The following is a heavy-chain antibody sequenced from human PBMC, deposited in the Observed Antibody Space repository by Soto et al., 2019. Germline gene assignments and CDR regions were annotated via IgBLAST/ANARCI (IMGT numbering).Heavy chain of an antibody. CDR2: IYYSGST. CDR1: GGSISSGGYY. CDR3: ARVGTDHGDFNS. D-gene: IGHD4-17*01. J-gene: IGHJ5*01. Sequence: SETLSLTCTVSGGSISSGGYYWSWIRQHPGKGLEWIGYIYYSGSTYYNPSLKSRVTISVDTSKNQFSLKLSSVTAADTAVYYCARVGTDHGDFNSWGQGTLVTVST. V-gene: IGHV4-31*03.